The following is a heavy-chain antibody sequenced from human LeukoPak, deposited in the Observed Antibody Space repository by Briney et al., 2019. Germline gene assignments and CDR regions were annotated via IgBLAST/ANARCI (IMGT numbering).Heavy chain of an antibody. D-gene: IGHD5-18*01. CDR3: ARGSDTAMVSGPLDY. J-gene: IGHJ4*02. Sequence: NPSETLSLTCTVSGGSISSYYWSWIRQPPGKGLEWIGYIYYSGSTNYNPSLKSRVTISVDTSKNQFSLKLSSVTAADTAVYYCARGSDTAMVSGPLDYWGQGTLVTVSS. CDR2: IYYSGST. CDR1: GGSISSYY. V-gene: IGHV4-59*01.